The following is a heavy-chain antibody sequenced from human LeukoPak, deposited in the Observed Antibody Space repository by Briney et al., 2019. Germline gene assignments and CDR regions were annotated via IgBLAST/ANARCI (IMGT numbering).Heavy chain of an antibody. CDR3: ARGEGSSWYTWYFDL. J-gene: IGHJ2*01. CDR1: GDSISSYY. D-gene: IGHD6-13*01. CDR2: VYTSGST. Sequence: PSGTLSLTCTVSGDSISSYYWSWIRQPAGKGLEGIGRVYTSGSTNYNPSLKSRVTMSIDTSKNQFSLKLTSVTAADTAVYYCARGEGSSWYTWYFDLWGRGTLVTVSS. V-gene: IGHV4-4*07.